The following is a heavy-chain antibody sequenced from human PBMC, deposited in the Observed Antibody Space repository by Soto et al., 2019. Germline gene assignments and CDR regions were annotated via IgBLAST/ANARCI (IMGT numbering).Heavy chain of an antibody. CDR3: ARGGGAHYPFDP. V-gene: IGHV1-18*01. D-gene: IGHD1-26*01. CDR1: GYNFTSTY. J-gene: IGHJ5*02. CDR2: ISPYNGNR. Sequence: QVQLVQSGAELRKPGASVKVSCKASGYNFTSTYVTWVRQAPGRGLEWVGWISPYNGNRNYAQKFQGRVTMPTDTSTSTVYMELRSLRPDDTAVYYCARGGGAHYPFDPWGQGTLVTLSS.